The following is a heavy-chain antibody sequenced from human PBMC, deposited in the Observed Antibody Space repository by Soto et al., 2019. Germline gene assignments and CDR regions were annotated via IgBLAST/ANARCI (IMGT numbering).Heavy chain of an antibody. Sequence: ASVTVSCKASGGTFSSYAISWVRQAPGQGLEWMGGIIPIFGTANYARKFQGRVTITADESTSTAYMELSSLRSEDTAVYYCAREGTTVNTGEYHEGLHDWSPGIWVIVSS. CDR1: GGTFSSYA. V-gene: IGHV1-69*13. CDR3: AREGTTVNTGEYHEGLHD. CDR2: IIPIFGTA. J-gene: IGHJ1*01. D-gene: IGHD4-4*01.